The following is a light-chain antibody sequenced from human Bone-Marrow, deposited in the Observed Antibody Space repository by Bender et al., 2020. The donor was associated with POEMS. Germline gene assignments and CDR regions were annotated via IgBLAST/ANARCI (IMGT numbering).Light chain of an antibody. V-gene: IGLV2-14*03. CDR3: SSYTTSDTLV. CDR2: DVR. Sequence: QAALTQPASVSGSPGQSITISCTGTSSDVGSYNYVSWYQQHPGEAPKLMIYDVRTRPSGVSTRFSGSKSGNTASLSISGLQAEDEADYYCSSYTTSDTLVFGGGTRLTVL. J-gene: IGLJ2*01. CDR1: SSDVGSYNY.